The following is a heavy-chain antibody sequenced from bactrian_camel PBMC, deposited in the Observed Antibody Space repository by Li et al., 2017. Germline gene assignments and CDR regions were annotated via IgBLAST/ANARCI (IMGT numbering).Heavy chain of an antibody. D-gene: IGHD1*01. CDR2: IRTDLVST. CDR1: GYSAVTLC. J-gene: IGHJ4*01. CDR3: AARDGRCGSSWSTYEYNW. V-gene: IGHV3S54*01. Sequence: QVQLVESGGGAVQAGGSQRLSCAAASGYSAVTLCMGWFRQVPGTQREGVAAIRTDLVSTYYADSVKGRFTISRDNDKMIVYLQMNDLRPEDTAMYSCAARDGRCGSSWSTYEYNWWGQGTQVTVS.